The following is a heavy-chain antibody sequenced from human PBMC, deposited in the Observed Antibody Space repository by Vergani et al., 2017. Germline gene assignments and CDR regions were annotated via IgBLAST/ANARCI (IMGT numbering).Heavy chain of an antibody. V-gene: IGHV3-23*01. CDR3: AKDRDMITFGGVIQFDY. J-gene: IGHJ4*02. D-gene: IGHD3-16*02. Sequence: EVRLLESGGGLVQPGGSLRLSCAASGFTFGSYAMSWVRQAPGKGLEWVSAISGSGGSTYYADSVKGRFTISRDNSKNTLYLQMNSLRAEDTAVYYCAKDRDMITFGGVIQFDYWGQGTLVTVSS. CDR1: GFTFGSYA. CDR2: ISGSGGST.